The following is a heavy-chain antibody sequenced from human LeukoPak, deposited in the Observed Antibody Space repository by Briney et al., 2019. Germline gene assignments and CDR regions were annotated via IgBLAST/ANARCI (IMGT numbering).Heavy chain of an antibody. J-gene: IGHJ5*02. CDR1: GYTLTELS. Sequence: ASVKVFCKVSGYTLTELSMHWVRQAPGKGLEWMGGFDPEDGETIYAQKFQGRVTMTEDTSTDTAYMELSSLRSEDTAVYYCATEDGSGVWGSYRWGTWGQGTLVTVFS. V-gene: IGHV1-24*01. D-gene: IGHD3-16*02. CDR3: ATEDGSGVWGSYRWGT. CDR2: FDPEDGET.